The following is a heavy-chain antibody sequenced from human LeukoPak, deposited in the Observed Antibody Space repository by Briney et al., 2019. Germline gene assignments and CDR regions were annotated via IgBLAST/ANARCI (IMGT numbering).Heavy chain of an antibody. V-gene: IGHV3-21*01. CDR2: ISSSSSYI. CDR3: ARRFGEDYYYGMDV. Sequence: SGFTXXXYSXXXVRQAPGKGQEWVSSISSSSSYIYYADSVKGRFTISRDNAKNSLYLQMNSLRAEDTAVYYCARRFGEDYYYGMDVWGQGTTVTVSS. D-gene: IGHD3-10*01. J-gene: IGHJ6*02. CDR1: GFTXXXYS.